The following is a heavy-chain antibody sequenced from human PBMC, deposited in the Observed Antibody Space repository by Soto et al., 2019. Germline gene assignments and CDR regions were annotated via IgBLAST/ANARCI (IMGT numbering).Heavy chain of an antibody. J-gene: IGHJ4*02. Sequence: QVQLVESGGGLVKPGGSLRLSCAASGFTFSDYYMRWIRQAPGKGLEWISYISNGGGAISYAGSVKGRFTISRDNAKNSHGLKVNNLGAEDTAVYYCASSGATVTFTYWGQGTLVTVSS. D-gene: IGHD4-17*01. CDR1: GFTFSDYY. CDR3: ASSGATVTFTY. V-gene: IGHV3-11*01. CDR2: ISNGGGAI.